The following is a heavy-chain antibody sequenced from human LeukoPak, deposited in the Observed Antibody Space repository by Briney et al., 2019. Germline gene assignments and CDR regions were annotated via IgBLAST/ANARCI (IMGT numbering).Heavy chain of an antibody. Sequence: ASVKVSCKASGYTFISYYMHWVRQAPGQGLEWMGIINPSGGSTSYAQKFQSRVTMTRDTSTSTVYMELSSLRSEDTAVYYCAKGPGYSSSWSYYFDHWGQGTLVTVSS. CDR3: AKGPGYSSSWSYYFDH. V-gene: IGHV1-46*01. D-gene: IGHD6-13*01. CDR2: INPSGGST. J-gene: IGHJ4*02. CDR1: GYTFISYY.